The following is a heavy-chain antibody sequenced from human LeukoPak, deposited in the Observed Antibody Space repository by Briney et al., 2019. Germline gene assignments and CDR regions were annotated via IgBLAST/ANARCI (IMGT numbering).Heavy chain of an antibody. D-gene: IGHD6-13*01. CDR3: ARDRGSSWYFSKVGY. J-gene: IGHJ4*02. V-gene: IGHV3-30-3*01. CDR1: GFTFSSYA. Sequence: GGSLRLSCAASGFTFSSYAMHWVRQAPGKGLEWVAVISYDGSNKYYADSVKGRFTISRDNSKNTLYLQMNSLRAEDTAVYYCARDRGSSWYFSKVGYWGQGTLVTVSS. CDR2: ISYDGSNK.